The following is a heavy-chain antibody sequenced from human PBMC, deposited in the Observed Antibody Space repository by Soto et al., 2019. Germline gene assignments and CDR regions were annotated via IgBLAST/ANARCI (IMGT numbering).Heavy chain of an antibody. V-gene: IGHV3-30*18. CDR3: AKDGDTAMVSYFDY. Sequence: QVQLVESGGGVVQPGRSLRLSCAACGCTFSSYGMHWVRQAPGKGLEWVAVISYDGSNKYYADSVKGRFTISRDNSKNTLYLQMNSLRAEDTAVYYCAKDGDTAMVSYFDYWGQGTLVTVSS. J-gene: IGHJ4*02. D-gene: IGHD5-18*01. CDR1: GCTFSSYG. CDR2: ISYDGSNK.